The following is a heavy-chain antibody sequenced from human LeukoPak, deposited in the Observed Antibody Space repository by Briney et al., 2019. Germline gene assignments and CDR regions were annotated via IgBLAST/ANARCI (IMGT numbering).Heavy chain of an antibody. D-gene: IGHD6-6*01. CDR3: AKHDRRQLGPIDY. CDR2: ISGSGGST. V-gene: IGHV3-23*01. J-gene: IGHJ4*02. CDR1: GFTFSSYA. Sequence: QPGGSLRLSCAASGFTFSSYAMSWVRQAPGKGLEWVSAISGSGGSTYYADSVKGRFTISKDNSKNTLYLQMNSLRAEDTAVYYCAKHDRRQLGPIDYWGQGTLVTVSS.